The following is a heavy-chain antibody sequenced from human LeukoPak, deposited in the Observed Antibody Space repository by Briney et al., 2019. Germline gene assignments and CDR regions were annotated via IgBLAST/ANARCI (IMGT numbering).Heavy chain of an antibody. CDR3: ASLVGLRFLEWLSPLDY. J-gene: IGHJ4*02. CDR2: IKQDGSEK. Sequence: SGGSLRLSCAASGFTFSSYWMSWVRQAPGKGLEWVANIKQDGSEKYYVDSVKGRFTISRDNAKNSLYPQMNSLRAEDTAVYYCASLVGLRFLEWLSPLDYWGQGTLVTVSS. D-gene: IGHD3-3*01. V-gene: IGHV3-7*01. CDR1: GFTFSSYW.